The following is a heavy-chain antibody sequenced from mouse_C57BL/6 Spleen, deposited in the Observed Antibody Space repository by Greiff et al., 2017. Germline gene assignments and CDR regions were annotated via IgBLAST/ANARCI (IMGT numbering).Heavy chain of an antibody. CDR2: INSDGSST. CDR1: GFTFSDYY. J-gene: IGHJ1*03. V-gene: IGHV5-16*01. Sequence: DVKLVESEGGLVQPGSSMKLSCTASGFTFSDYYMAWVRQVPEKGLEWVANINSDGSSTYYLDSLKSRFIISRDNAKNILYLQMSSLKSEDTATYYCARDPITTVVAHYWYFDVWGTGTTVTVSS. CDR3: ARDPITTVVAHYWYFDV. D-gene: IGHD1-1*01.